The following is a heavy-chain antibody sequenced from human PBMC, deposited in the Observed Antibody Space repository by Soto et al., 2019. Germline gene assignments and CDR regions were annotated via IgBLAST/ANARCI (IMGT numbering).Heavy chain of an antibody. D-gene: IGHD1-7*01. CDR2: IYYSGST. V-gene: IGHV4-61*08. CDR3: ARDPLSGTAFYYFDN. Sequence: SETLSLTCTVSGGSISSGGYYWSWIRQHPGKGLEWIGYIYYSGSTNYNPSLKSRVTISADTSKNQFSLKLSPVTAADTAVYYCARDPLSGTAFYYFDNWGQGTQVTVSS. J-gene: IGHJ4*02. CDR1: GGSISSGGYY.